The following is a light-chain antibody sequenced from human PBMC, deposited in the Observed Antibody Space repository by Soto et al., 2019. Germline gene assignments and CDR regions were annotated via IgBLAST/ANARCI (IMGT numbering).Light chain of an antibody. J-gene: IGKJ5*01. CDR1: HDIRKY. CDR2: DAS. V-gene: IGKV1-33*01. CDR3: QQYENFPVT. Sequence: DIQMTQSPSSLSASVGDRVTITCQASHDIRKYLNWYQQKPGKAPKLLIYDASNLETGVPSRFTGSGSGTDFTFTISSLQPEDIATYYCQQYENFPVTFGQGTRRE.